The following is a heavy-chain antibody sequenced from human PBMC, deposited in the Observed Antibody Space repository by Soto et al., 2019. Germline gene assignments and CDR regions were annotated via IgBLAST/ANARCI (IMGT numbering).Heavy chain of an antibody. Sequence: QVQLVQSGAEVKKPGSSVKVSCKASGGTFSSYAISWVRQAPGQGLEWMGGIIPIFGTANYAQKFQGRVTITADESTSTAYMELSSLRSEDTAVYYCARSRSSSSKGLPYYYYGMDVWGQGTTVTVSS. V-gene: IGHV1-69*01. J-gene: IGHJ6*02. CDR2: IIPIFGTA. CDR1: GGTFSSYA. CDR3: ARSRSSSSKGLPYYYYGMDV. D-gene: IGHD6-6*01.